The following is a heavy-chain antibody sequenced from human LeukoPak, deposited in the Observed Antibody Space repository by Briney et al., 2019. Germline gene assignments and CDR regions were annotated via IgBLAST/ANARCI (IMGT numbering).Heavy chain of an antibody. CDR3: AKPSYSSGWDAFDI. Sequence: PGTSLRLSCAASGFSFDDYAMHWVRQAPGKGLEWVSGISWNSGSIGYADSVKGRFTTSRDNAKNSLYLQMNSLRAEDTAVYYCAKPSYSSGWDAFDIWGQGTMVTVSS. CDR2: ISWNSGSI. J-gene: IGHJ3*02. V-gene: IGHV3-9*01. CDR1: GFSFDDYA. D-gene: IGHD6-19*01.